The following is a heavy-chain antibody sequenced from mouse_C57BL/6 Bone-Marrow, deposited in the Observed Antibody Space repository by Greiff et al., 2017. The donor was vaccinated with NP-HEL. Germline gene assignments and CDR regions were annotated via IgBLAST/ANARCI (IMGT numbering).Heavy chain of an antibody. CDR3: AIIYYGNYCLFDY. Sequence: VQLQQSGAELVRPGSSVKMSCKTSGYTFTSYGINWVKQRPGQGLEWIGYIYIGNGYTEYNEKFKGKATLTSDTSSSTAYMQLSSLTSEDSAIDFCAIIYYGNYCLFDYWGQGTTLTVSS. J-gene: IGHJ2*01. CDR1: GYTFTSYG. V-gene: IGHV1-58*01. D-gene: IGHD2-1*01. CDR2: IYIGNGYT.